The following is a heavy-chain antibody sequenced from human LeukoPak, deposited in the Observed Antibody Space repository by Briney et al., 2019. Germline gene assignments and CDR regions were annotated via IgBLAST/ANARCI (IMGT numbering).Heavy chain of an antibody. CDR2: ISSSSSTI. CDR3: ARSGCSSTSCYRGMDV. D-gene: IGHD2-2*01. CDR1: GFTFSSYS. Sequence: GGSLRLSCAASGFTFSSYSMNWVRQAPGKGLEWVSYISSSSSTIYYADSVKGRFTISRDNAKNSLYLQMNSLRAEDTAVYYCARSGCSSTSCYRGMDVWGQGTTVTVSS. V-gene: IGHV3-48*01. J-gene: IGHJ6*02.